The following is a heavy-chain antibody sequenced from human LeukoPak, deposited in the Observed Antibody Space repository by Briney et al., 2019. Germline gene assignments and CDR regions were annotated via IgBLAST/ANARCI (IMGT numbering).Heavy chain of an antibody. Sequence: GGSLRLSCAASGFTVSSNYMSWVRQAPGKGLEWVSVIYSGGSTYYANTVKGRFTSSRYNSKKTIYLQMYSLRAEDTAVYYCVRATASRGWYAPVDYWGQGTLVTVSS. J-gene: IGHJ4*01. V-gene: IGHV3-53*01. CDR2: IYSGGST. CDR1: GFTVSSNY. CDR3: VRATASRGWYAPVDY. D-gene: IGHD6-19*01.